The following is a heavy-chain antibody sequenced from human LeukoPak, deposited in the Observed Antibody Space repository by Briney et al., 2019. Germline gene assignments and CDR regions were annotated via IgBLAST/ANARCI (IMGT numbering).Heavy chain of an antibody. D-gene: IGHD2-2*01. CDR3: ARHAKGGYCSGTCCYGSPPWFDP. V-gene: IGHV4-4*09. CDR1: GGSISTYY. Sequence: PSETLSLTCTVSGGSISTYYWSWIRQPPGKGLEWIGYIYTSGSTNYNPSLKSRVTISVDTSKNQFSLKLSSVTAADTAVYYRARHAKGGYCSGTCCYGSPPWFDPWGQGTLVTVSS. CDR2: IYTSGST. J-gene: IGHJ5*02.